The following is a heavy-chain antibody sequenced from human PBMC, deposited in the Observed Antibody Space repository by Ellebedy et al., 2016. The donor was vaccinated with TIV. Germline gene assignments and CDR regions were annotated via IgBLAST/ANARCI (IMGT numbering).Heavy chain of an antibody. CDR1: GFTFSNAW. D-gene: IGHD2-15*01. Sequence: GESLKISXAASGFTFSNAWMNWVRQAPGKGLEWVGRIKPKADGGTADYAAPVKGRFTISRDDSKNTLYLQMNSLKTEDTAVYYCTTGYLNYWGQGTLVTVSS. CDR3: TTGYLNY. J-gene: IGHJ4*02. V-gene: IGHV3-15*07. CDR2: IKPKADGGTA.